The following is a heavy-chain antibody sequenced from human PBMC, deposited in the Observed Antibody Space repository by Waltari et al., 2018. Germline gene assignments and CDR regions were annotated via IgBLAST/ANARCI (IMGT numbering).Heavy chain of an antibody. CDR3: AKDTAPQWLVDHYFDY. D-gene: IGHD6-19*01. Sequence: QVQLQQWGAGLLKPSETLSLTCAVYGGSFSGYYWSWIRQPPGKGLEWIGEINHSGSTNYNPSLKSRVTISVDTSKNQFSLKLSSVTAEDTAVYYCAKDTAPQWLVDHYFDYWGQGTLVTVSS. CDR1: GGSFSGYY. J-gene: IGHJ4*02. CDR2: INHSGST. V-gene: IGHV4-34*01.